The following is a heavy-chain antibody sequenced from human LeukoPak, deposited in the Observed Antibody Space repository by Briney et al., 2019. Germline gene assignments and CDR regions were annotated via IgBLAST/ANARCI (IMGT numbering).Heavy chain of an antibody. V-gene: IGHV3-48*04. Sequence: GGSLRLSCAASGFTFSSYSMNWVRQAPGKGLEWVSYISNSSSTIYYADSVKGRFTISRDNAKNSLYLQMNSLRAEDTALYHCARGSYNGDYFDYWGQGTLVTVSS. CDR3: ARGSYNGDYFDY. J-gene: IGHJ4*02. D-gene: IGHD1-1*01. CDR2: ISNSSSTI. CDR1: GFTFSSYS.